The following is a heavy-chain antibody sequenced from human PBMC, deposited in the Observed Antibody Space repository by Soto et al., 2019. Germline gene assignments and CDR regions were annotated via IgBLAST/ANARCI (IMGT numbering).Heavy chain of an antibody. D-gene: IGHD2-21*02. CDR2: ISSSSSYI. CDR3: ARDKRVSVVTAPRDYYYYGMDV. J-gene: IGHJ6*02. Sequence: GGSLRLSCAASGFTFSSYSMNWVRQAPGKGLEWVSSISSSSSYIYYADSVKGRFTISRDNAKNSLYLQMNSLRAEDTAVYYCARDKRVSVVTAPRDYYYYGMDVWGQGTTVTVSS. CDR1: GFTFSSYS. V-gene: IGHV3-21*01.